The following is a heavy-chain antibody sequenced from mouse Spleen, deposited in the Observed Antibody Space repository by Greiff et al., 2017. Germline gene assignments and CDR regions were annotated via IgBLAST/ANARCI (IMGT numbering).Heavy chain of an antibody. V-gene: IGHV1-80*01. CDR3: ASSDYSYYSYDEAMDY. J-gene: IGHJ4*01. CDR2: IYPGDGDT. Sequence: VQLQQSGAELVRPGSSVKISCKASGYAFSSYWMNWVKQRPGQGLEWIGQIYPGDGDTNYNGKFKGKATLTADKSSSTAYMQLSSLTSEDSAVYYCASSDYSYYSYDEAMDYWGQGTSVTVSS. D-gene: IGHD2-12*01. CDR1: GYAFSSYW.